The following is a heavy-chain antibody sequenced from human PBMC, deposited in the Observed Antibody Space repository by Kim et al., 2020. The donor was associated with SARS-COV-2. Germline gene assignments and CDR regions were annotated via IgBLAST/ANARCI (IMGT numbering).Heavy chain of an antibody. CDR1: GYTFTGYY. V-gene: IGHV1-2*06. D-gene: IGHD3-10*02. CDR2: INPNSGGT. J-gene: IGHJ3*02. Sequence: ASVKVSCKASGYTFTGYYMHWVRQAPGQGLEWMGRINPNSGGTNYAQKFQGRVTMTRDTSISTAYMELSRLRSDDTAVYYCARHGRDGYNFLFGVEHDAFDIWGQGTMVTVSS. CDR3: ARHGRDGYNFLFGVEHDAFDI.